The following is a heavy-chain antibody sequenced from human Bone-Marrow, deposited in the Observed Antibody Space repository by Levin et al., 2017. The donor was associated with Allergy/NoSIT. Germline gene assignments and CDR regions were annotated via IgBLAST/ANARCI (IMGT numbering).Heavy chain of an antibody. D-gene: IGHD2-21*02. CDR1: GVPFRNYA. V-gene: IGHV3-23*01. Sequence: LSLPCAVSGVPFRNYAMTWVRPAPGKGLEWVSDISGSGKIIYYAASVKGRFTISRDNSKNTFYLQMNSLRVEDTAVYFCAKDRESRAYCGGDCYFPDAFDMWGQGTLVTVSS. CDR2: ISGSGKII. CDR3: AKDRESRAYCGGDCYFPDAFDM. J-gene: IGHJ3*02.